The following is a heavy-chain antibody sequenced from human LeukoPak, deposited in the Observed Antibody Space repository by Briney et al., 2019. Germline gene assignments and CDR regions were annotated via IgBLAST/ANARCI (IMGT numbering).Heavy chain of an antibody. CDR2: ISYDGSSK. CDR3: ARARSPKEQWVPFDY. D-gene: IGHD6-19*01. V-gene: IGHV3-30*04. CDR1: GFTFSTYA. Sequence: PGGSLRLSCAASGFTFSTYAIHWVRQAPGKGLEWVADISYDGSSKYYADSVKGRFTISRDYPKNTVYLQMNSLRAEDTAVYYCARARSPKEQWVPFDYWGHGTLVTVSP. J-gene: IGHJ4*01.